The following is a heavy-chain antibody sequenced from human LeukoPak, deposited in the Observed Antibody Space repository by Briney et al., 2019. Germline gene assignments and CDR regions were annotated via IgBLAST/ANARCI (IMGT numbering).Heavy chain of an antibody. D-gene: IGHD3-22*01. CDR3: AIDSSGYYYFDY. CDR1: GYTFTGYY. J-gene: IGHJ4*02. CDR2: INPNSGGT. V-gene: IGHV1-2*02. Sequence: ASVKVSCKASGYTFTGYYLHWVRQAPGQGLEWMGWINPNSGGTNYAQKFQGRVTMTRDTSISTAYMELSRLRSDDTAVYYCAIDSSGYYYFDYWGQVTLATVSS.